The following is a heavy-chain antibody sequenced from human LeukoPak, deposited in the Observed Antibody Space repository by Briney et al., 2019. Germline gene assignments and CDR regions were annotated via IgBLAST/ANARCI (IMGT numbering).Heavy chain of an antibody. D-gene: IGHD1-26*01. CDR3: ATVQAGSNYESFDD. CDR1: GFTSGNAW. Sequence: GGSLRLSCAASGFTSGNAWMSSVRQAPGKGLEWVGRIKTKTGGETTDYAAHMKGRFTVSRDDPKNTLYLQVNSLKTEDTAVFYCATVQAGSNYESFDDWGQGTLVTVSS. CDR2: IKTKTGGETT. V-gene: IGHV3-15*01. J-gene: IGHJ4*02.